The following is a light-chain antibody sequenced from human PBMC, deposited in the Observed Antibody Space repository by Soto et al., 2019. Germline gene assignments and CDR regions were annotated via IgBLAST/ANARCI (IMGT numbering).Light chain of an antibody. CDR3: QQYDDWPQT. V-gene: IGKV3-15*01. CDR1: QRVSSN. CDR2: DAS. Sequence: EKLMTQSPATLSASPGERATLSCRASQRVSSNLAWYQQKPGQAPTLLIYDASTRATGIPARFSGSGSGTVSTLTISSLQSNDVEVYYWQQYDDWPQTFGRGTKVEIK. J-gene: IGKJ1*01.